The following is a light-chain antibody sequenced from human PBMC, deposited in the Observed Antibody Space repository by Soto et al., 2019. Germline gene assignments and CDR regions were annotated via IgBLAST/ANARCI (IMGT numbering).Light chain of an antibody. CDR1: QSVLYSGNNKNY. J-gene: IGKJ2*01. CDR2: WAS. Sequence: DIVMTQSPESLAVSLGERATINCKSSQSVLYSGNNKNYLNWYQQKPGHPPKLLISWASTRESGVPDRCSGSGSRTEFTLTISSLQAEDVALYYCQQYYSSPYTFGQGTKLEI. CDR3: QQYYSSPYT. V-gene: IGKV4-1*01.